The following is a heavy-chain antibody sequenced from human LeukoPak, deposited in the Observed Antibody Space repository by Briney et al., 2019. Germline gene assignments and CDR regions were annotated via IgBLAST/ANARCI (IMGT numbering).Heavy chain of an antibody. CDR3: ARPNILTGAFDY. CDR2: ISYIGST. Sequence: SETLSLTCTVSGGSISTYYWSWIRQPPGKGLEWIGYISYIGSTKYNPSLKSRVTISVDTSKNQFSLKLSSVTAADTAVYYCARPNILTGAFDYWGQGTLVTVSS. V-gene: IGHV4-59*08. D-gene: IGHD3-9*01. J-gene: IGHJ4*02. CDR1: GGSISTYY.